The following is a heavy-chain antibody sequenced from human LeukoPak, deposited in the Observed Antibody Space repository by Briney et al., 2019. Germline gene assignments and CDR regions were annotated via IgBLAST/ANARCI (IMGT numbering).Heavy chain of an antibody. CDR2: ISGSGGST. CDR3: AKGGLVGRPDY. D-gene: IGHD2-15*01. J-gene: IGHJ4*02. CDR1: GFTFTNYA. V-gene: IGHV3-23*01. Sequence: GSLRLSCAASGFTFTNYAMSWVRQAPGKGLEWVSAISGSGGSTYYADSVKGRFTISRDNSKNTLYLQTNSLRAEDTAVYYCAKGGLVGRPDYWGQGTLVTVSS.